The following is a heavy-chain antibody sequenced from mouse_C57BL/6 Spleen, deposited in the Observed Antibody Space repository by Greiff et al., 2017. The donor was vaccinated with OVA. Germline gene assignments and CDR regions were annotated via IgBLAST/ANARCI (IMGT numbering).Heavy chain of an antibody. V-gene: IGHV1-82*01. CDR1: GYAFSSSW. CDR2: IYPGDGDT. Sequence: QVQLQQSGPELVKPGASVKISCKASGYAFSSSWMNWVKQRPGKGLEWIGRIYPGDGDTNYNGKFKGKATLTADKSSSTAYIQLSSLTSEDSAVYFCAGYSISDGGFAYWGQGTLVTVSA. CDR3: AGYSISDGGFAY. D-gene: IGHD1-2*01. J-gene: IGHJ3*01.